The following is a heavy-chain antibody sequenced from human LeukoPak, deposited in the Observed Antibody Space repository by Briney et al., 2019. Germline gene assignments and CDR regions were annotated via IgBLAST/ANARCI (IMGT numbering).Heavy chain of an antibody. CDR3: ARDEWVAAGTVY. D-gene: IGHD6-13*01. Sequence: GGSLRLSCAASGFTFSGYGMHWVRQAPGKGLEWVAVIWYDGSNKYYADSVKGRFTISRDNSKNTLYLQMNSLRAEDTAVYYCARDEWVAAGTVYWGQGTLVTVSS. CDR1: GFTFSGYG. CDR2: IWYDGSNK. J-gene: IGHJ4*02. V-gene: IGHV3-33*01.